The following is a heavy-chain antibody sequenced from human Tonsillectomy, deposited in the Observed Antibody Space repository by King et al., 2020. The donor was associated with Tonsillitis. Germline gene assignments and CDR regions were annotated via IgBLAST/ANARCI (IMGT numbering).Heavy chain of an antibody. CDR2: ISDSGTYK. V-gene: IGHV3-21*01. D-gene: IGHD5-24*01. Sequence: VQLVESGGGLVKPGGSLRLACAASGFTFSSYTMNWVRQAPGKGLEWVSFISDSGTYKYYADSVKGRFTVSRDNAKNSLFLQMNSLRVEDTAVYYCARDQQPLEMATILAASPLDYWGQGTLVTVSS. CDR3: ARDQQPLEMATILAASPLDY. CDR1: GFTFSSYT. J-gene: IGHJ4*02.